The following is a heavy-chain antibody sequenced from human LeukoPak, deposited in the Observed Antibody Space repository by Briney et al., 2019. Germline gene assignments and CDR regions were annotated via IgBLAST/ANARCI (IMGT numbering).Heavy chain of an antibody. D-gene: IGHD3-22*01. V-gene: IGHV3-23*01. CDR2: MCGTAGCT. Sequence: GGSLRLSCQASGFTFYMYAMSWVRQAPGKGLEWVASMCGTAGCTFYPDSVKGRFTISRDNSKNVLYLRMNSLTAEDTAIYYCAKDRPNFHENSGHYYRRDGNSWGQGTLVTVSS. J-gene: IGHJ4*02. CDR1: GFTFYMYA. CDR3: AKDRPNFHENSGHYYRRDGNS.